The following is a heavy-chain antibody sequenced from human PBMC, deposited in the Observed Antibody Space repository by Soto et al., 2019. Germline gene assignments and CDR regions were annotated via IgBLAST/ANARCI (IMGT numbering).Heavy chain of an antibody. D-gene: IGHD4-17*01. CDR1: GGSISSSSYY. CDR2: IYYSGST. CDR3: ARLGETVIPSDYHYYMDF. J-gene: IGHJ6*03. V-gene: IGHV4-39*01. Sequence: SETLSLTCTVSGGSISSSSYYWGWIRQPPGKGLEWIGSIYYSGSTYYNPSLKSRVTISVDTSKNQFSLKPSSVTAADTAVYYCARLGETVIPSDYHYYMDFWGKGTTVTLSS.